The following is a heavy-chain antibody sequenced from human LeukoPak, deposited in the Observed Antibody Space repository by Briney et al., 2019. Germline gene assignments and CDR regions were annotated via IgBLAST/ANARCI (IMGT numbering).Heavy chain of an antibody. CDR3: ARSLLGEYYFDY. D-gene: IGHD3-16*01. V-gene: IGHV1-69*13. Sequence: ASVKVSCKASGGTFSSYAISWVRPAPGQGLEWMGRIIPIFGTTNYAQKFQGRVTITADESTSTAYMELSSLRSEDTALYYCARSLLGEYYFDYWGQGTLVTVSS. CDR2: IIPIFGTT. CDR1: GGTFSSYA. J-gene: IGHJ4*02.